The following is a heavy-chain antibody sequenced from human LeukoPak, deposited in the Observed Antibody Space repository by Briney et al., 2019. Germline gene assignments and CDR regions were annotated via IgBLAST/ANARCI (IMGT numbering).Heavy chain of an antibody. Sequence: KPSETLSLTCAVYGGSFSGYYWSWIRQPPGKGLEWIGEINHSGSTNYNPSLKSRVTISVDTSKNQFSLKLSSVTAADTAVYYCARGEDYDSSGYHYWGQGTLVTVSS. V-gene: IGHV4-34*01. CDR2: INHSGST. D-gene: IGHD3-22*01. J-gene: IGHJ4*02. CDR1: GGSFSGYY. CDR3: ARGEDYDSSGYHY.